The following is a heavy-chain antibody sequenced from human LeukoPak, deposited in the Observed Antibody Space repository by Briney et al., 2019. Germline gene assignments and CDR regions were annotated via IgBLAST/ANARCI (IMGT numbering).Heavy chain of an antibody. D-gene: IGHD3-22*01. J-gene: IGHJ4*02. CDR3: AKRAVVIRVILVGFHKEAYYFDS. CDR2: IGGSGGST. CDR1: GITLSNYG. V-gene: IGHV3-23*01. Sequence: GGSLRLSCAVSGITLSNYGMSWVRQAPGKGLEWVAGIGGSGGSTNYADSVKGRFTISRDNPKNTLYLQMNSLRAEDTAEYFCAKRAVVIRVILVGFHKEAYYFDSWGQGALVTVSS.